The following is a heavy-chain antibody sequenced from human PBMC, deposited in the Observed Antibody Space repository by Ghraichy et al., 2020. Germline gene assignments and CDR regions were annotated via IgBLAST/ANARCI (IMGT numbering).Heavy chain of an antibody. CDR1: GFTFKDYW. CDR3: ARALADAWEVSAY. J-gene: IGHJ4*01. CDR2: INHDGSLE. D-gene: IGHD5/OR15-5a*01. Sequence: GESLNISCAASGFTFKDYWMSWVRQAPGKGLEWVADINHDGSLEYYVDSLRGRFTISRDNARDSVYLQMNSLRAEDTAMYYCARALADAWEVSAYWGHGVLVSVFS. V-gene: IGHV3-7*01.